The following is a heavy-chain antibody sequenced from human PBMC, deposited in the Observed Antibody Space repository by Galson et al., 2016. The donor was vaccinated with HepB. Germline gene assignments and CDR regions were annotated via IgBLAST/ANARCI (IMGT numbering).Heavy chain of an antibody. Sequence: SLRLSCAASGFYFSSNSMNWVRQAPGKGLEWVAYISSSGGTINYADSVKGRFTISRDNANNLLYLQMNNLRAEDTAVYYCARHALGGNYIPDDYWGQGTLVTVSS. D-gene: IGHD2-2*02. V-gene: IGHV3-48*01. J-gene: IGHJ4*02. CDR2: ISSSGGTI. CDR1: GFYFSSNS. CDR3: ARHALGGNYIPDDY.